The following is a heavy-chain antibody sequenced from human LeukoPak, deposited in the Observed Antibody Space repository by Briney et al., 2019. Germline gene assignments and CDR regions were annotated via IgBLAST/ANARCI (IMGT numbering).Heavy chain of an antibody. V-gene: IGHV1-69*13. CDR2: IIPIFTTA. CDR1: GGTFSSYA. Sequence: GASVKVSCKASGGTFSSYAISWVRQAPGQGLEWMGGIIPIFTTANYAQKFQGRVTITADESTSTAYMELSSLRSEDTAVYYCATRPYSSGWYYFDYWGQGTLVTVSS. CDR3: ATRPYSSGWYYFDY. J-gene: IGHJ4*02. D-gene: IGHD6-19*01.